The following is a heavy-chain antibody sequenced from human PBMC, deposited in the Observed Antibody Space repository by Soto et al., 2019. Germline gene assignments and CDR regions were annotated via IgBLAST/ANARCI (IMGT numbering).Heavy chain of an antibody. CDR2: IKSKTDGGTT. D-gene: IGHD6-13*01. J-gene: IGHJ6*02. V-gene: IGHV3-15*07. CDR1: GFTFSNAW. Sequence: GGSLRLSCAASGFTFSNAWMNWVRQAPGKGLEWVGRIKSKTDGGTTDYAAPVKGRFTISREDSKNTLYLQMNSLKTEDTAVYYCTTDPGGSSSWRPYPGTSYYYYGMDVWGQGTTVTVSS. CDR3: TTDPGGSSSWRPYPGTSYYYYGMDV.